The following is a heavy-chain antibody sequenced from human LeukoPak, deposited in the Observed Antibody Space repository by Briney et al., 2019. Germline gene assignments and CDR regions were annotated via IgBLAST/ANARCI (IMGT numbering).Heavy chain of an antibody. CDR3: ARRYYDDFYYYMDV. CDR1: GFTFSTYT. D-gene: IGHD3-22*01. J-gene: IGHJ6*03. Sequence: PGGSLRLSCAASGFTFSTYTMNWVRQAPGKGLEWVSSISSRSSYIYYADSVKGRFTISRDNAKNSLYLQMNSLRAEDTAVYYCARRYYDDFYYYMDVWGKGTTVTVSS. CDR2: ISSRSSYI. V-gene: IGHV3-21*01.